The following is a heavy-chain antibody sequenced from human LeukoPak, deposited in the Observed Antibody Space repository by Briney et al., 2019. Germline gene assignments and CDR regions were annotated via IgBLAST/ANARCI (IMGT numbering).Heavy chain of an antibody. V-gene: IGHV3-33*01. D-gene: IGHD6-25*01. Sequence: GRSLRLSCAASGFTFRSYGMHWVLQAPGKGLEWVAVIWNDGSNKYYADSVKGRFTISRDNSKNTLFLQMNSLRAEDTAVYYCARLSGASHRSFDYWGQGTLVTVSS. CDR3: ARLSGASHRSFDY. CDR2: IWNDGSNK. CDR1: GFTFRSYG. J-gene: IGHJ4*02.